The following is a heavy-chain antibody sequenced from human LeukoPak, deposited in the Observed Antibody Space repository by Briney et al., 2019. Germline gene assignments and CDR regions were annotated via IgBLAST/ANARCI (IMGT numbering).Heavy chain of an antibody. CDR1: GFTFSSYS. CDR3: ARGQRPRFLVSDY. Sequence: PGGSLRLSCAASGFTFSSYSMNWVRQAPGKGLEWVSSISSSSSYIYYADSVKGRFTISRDNAKNSLYLQMNSLRAEDTAVYYCARGQRPRFLVSDYWGQGTLVTVSS. D-gene: IGHD3-3*01. V-gene: IGHV3-21*01. J-gene: IGHJ4*02. CDR2: ISSSSSYI.